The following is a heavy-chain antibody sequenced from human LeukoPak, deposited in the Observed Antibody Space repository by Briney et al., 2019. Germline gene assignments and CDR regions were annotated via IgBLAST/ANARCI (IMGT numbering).Heavy chain of an antibody. Sequence: PSETLSLTCAVYGGSFSGYYWSWIRQPPGKGLEWIGEINHSGSTNYNPSLKSRVTISVDTSKNQFSLKLSSVTAADTAVYYCATWSYYCSGGSCRDYWGQGTLVTVSS. CDR2: INHSGST. CDR1: GGSFSGYY. D-gene: IGHD2-15*01. V-gene: IGHV4-34*01. J-gene: IGHJ4*02. CDR3: ATWSYYCSGGSCRDY.